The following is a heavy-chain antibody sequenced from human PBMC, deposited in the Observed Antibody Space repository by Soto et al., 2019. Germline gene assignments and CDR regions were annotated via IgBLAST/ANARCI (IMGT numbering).Heavy chain of an antibody. Sequence: PSETLSLTCSVSAGSLSNYYWTWIRQSPGTGQEWIGEIYHTGSTKYNPSLTRRVAISVDMSKNQFSLTLSSVTPADTAVYYCARGGRGSGLYFLYYFDLWGQGTLVTVSS. V-gene: IGHV4-59*01. J-gene: IGHJ4*02. CDR1: AGSLSNYY. CDR3: ARGGRGSGLYFLYYFDL. D-gene: IGHD3-16*01. CDR2: IYHTGST.